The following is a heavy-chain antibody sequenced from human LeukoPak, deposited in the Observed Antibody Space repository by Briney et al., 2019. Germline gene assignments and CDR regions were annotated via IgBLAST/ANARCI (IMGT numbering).Heavy chain of an antibody. CDR3: ARESIIPGYSSKIDP. J-gene: IGHJ5*02. D-gene: IGHD6-13*01. CDR1: GFTFSSYS. CDR2: ISSSSSHI. Sequence: GGSLRLSCAASGFTFSSYSMNWVRQAPGKGLEWVSSISSSSSHIFYADSVKGRFTISRDNAKNSLYLQMNSLRAEDTAVYYCARESIIPGYSSKIDPWGPGTLVTVSS. V-gene: IGHV3-21*01.